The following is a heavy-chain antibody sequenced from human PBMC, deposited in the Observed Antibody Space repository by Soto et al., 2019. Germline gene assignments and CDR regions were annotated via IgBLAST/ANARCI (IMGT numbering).Heavy chain of an antibody. D-gene: IGHD2-15*01. CDR1: GYTFTSYD. J-gene: IGHJ3*02. V-gene: IGHV1-8*01. Sequence: GASVKVSCKASGYTFTSYDINWVRQATGQGLEWMGWMNPNSGNTGYAQKFQGRVTMTRNTSISTAYMELSSLRSEDTAVYYCARERIVVVVAAIERAFDIWGQGTMVT. CDR3: ARERIVVVVAAIERAFDI. CDR2: MNPNSGNT.